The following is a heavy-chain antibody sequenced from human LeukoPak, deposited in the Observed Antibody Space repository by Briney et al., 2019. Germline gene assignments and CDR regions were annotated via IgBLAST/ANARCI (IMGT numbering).Heavy chain of an antibody. CDR1: GYTPTELS. Sequence: APLKGSCKVSGYTPTELSMHCGRQTPGKGLERWGGFAPQAGETIYAQKFQGRVTRTEGTYPDTAYMALRSLRSGDTAVYYCATQGWSGFDWLGYMHVWGKGTTVSVSS. V-gene: IGHV1-24*01. D-gene: IGHD3-3*01. J-gene: IGHJ6*03. CDR3: ATQGWSGFDWLGYMHV. CDR2: FAPQAGET.